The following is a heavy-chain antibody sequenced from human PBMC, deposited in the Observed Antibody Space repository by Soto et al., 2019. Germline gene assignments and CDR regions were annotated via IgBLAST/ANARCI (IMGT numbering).Heavy chain of an antibody. CDR2: ISYDGTNK. D-gene: IGHD3-16*01. CDR3: ARDGGAY. V-gene: IGHV3-30-3*01. J-gene: IGHJ4*02. CDR1: GFTFRSYA. Sequence: QVQLVESGGGVVQPGTSLSLSCEASGFTFRSYAMHWVRQAPGKGLEWVAVISYDGTNKYYADSLKGRFTISRDNSKNSLYLQMNSLRPEDTALYHCARDGGAYWGQGTLVIVSS.